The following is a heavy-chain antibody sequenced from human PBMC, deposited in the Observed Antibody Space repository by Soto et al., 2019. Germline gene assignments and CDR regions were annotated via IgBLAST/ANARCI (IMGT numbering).Heavy chain of an antibody. J-gene: IGHJ4*02. CDR2: INPSGGST. CDR3: ARSPNYDILTGYYFPFDY. V-gene: IGHV1-46*01. Sequence: QVQLVQSGAEVKKPGASVKVSCKASGYTFTSYYMHWVRQAPGQGLEWMGIINPSGGSTSYAQKFQGRVTMTRDTSTSTVYMELSSLRSEDTAVYYCARSPNYDILTGYYFPFDYWGQGTLVTVSS. CDR1: GYTFTSYY. D-gene: IGHD3-9*01.